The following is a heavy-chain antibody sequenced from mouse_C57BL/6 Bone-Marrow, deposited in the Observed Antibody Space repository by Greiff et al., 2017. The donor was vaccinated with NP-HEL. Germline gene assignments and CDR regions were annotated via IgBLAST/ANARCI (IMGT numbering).Heavy chain of an antibody. CDR2: IDPEDGDT. Sequence: EVQLQQSGAELVRPGASVKLSCTASGFNIKDYYMHWVKQRPEQGLEWIGRIDPEDGDTEYAPKFQGKATMTADTSSNTAYLQLSSLTSEDTAVYYCTTDTTVVEPFAYWGQGTLVTVSA. CDR1: GFNIKDYY. D-gene: IGHD1-1*01. J-gene: IGHJ3*01. CDR3: TTDTTVVEPFAY. V-gene: IGHV14-1*01.